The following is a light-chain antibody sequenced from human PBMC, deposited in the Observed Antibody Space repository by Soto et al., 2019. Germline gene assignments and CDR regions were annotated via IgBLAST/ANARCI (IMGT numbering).Light chain of an antibody. Sequence: DIQMTQSPSSLSASVGDRVTITCRPSQSINRYLNWYQQKQGTAPKVLIYTASNLQSGVPSRFSGSGSETEFTLTISSLQPEDSATSYCQQSYSVPRTLGQGTKVDIK. V-gene: IGKV1-39*01. CDR1: QSINRY. J-gene: IGKJ1*01. CDR3: QQSYSVPRT. CDR2: TAS.